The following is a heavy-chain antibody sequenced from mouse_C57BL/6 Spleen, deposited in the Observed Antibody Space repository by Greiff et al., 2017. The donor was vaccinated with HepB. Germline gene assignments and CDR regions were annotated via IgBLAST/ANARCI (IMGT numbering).Heavy chain of an antibody. J-gene: IGHJ2*01. V-gene: IGHV5-6*01. Sequence: EVHLVESGGDLVKPGGSLKLSCAASGFTFSSYGMSWVRQTPDKRLEWVATISSGGSYTYYPDSVKGRFTISRDNAKNTLYLQMSSLKSEDTAMYYCARHPLYDGYPLDYWGQGTTLTVSS. CDR2: ISSGGSYT. D-gene: IGHD2-3*01. CDR1: GFTFSSYG. CDR3: ARHPLYDGYPLDY.